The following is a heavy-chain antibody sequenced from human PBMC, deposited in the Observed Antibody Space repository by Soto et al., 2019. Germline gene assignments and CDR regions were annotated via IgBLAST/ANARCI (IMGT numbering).Heavy chain of an antibody. CDR2: IWYDDGANK. CDR1: GFTFSSYG. D-gene: IGHD4-17*01. V-gene: IGHV3-33*01. J-gene: IGHJ6*03. Sequence: QVQLVESGGGVVQPGRSLRLSCAASGFTFSSYGMHWVRQAPGKGLEWVAVIWYDDGANKYYADSVKGRFTISRDNSKKTLYLQMNSLRAEDTAVYYCAREPLRWSVGTGRYYMDVWGQGTTVTVSS. CDR3: AREPLRWSVGTGRYYMDV.